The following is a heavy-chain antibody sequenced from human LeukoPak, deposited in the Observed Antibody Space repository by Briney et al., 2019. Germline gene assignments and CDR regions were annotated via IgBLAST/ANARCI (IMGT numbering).Heavy chain of an antibody. CDR1: GGSFSGYY. Sequence: PSETLPLTCAVYGGSFSGYYWSWIRQPPGKGLEWIGEINHSGSTNYNPSLKSRVTISVDTSKNQFSLKLSSVTAADTAVYYCASPKYWGQGTLVTVSS. CDR3: ASPKY. V-gene: IGHV4-34*01. CDR2: INHSGST. J-gene: IGHJ4*02.